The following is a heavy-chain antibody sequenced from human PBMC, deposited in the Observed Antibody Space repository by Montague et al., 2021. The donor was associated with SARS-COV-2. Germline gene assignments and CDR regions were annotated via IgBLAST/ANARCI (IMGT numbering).Heavy chain of an antibody. D-gene: IGHD3-16*01. CDR3: ARLILVTSGGLSVSQYLDY. CDR2: IYQTGAT. Sequence: SETLSLTCAVSGDSINNNNWWSWVRQSPGKGLEWIGEIYQTGATNYNPSLNSRVTMSLDKSNNRFSLILTSVTAADTAVYYCARLILVTSGGLSVSQYLDYWGRGTPVTVSS. J-gene: IGHJ4*02. V-gene: IGHV4-4*02. CDR1: GDSINNNNW.